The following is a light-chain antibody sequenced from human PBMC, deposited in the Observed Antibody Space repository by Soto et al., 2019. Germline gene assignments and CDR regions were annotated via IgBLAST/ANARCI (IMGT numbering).Light chain of an antibody. V-gene: IGKV3-20*01. CDR3: QQYGSSPST. CDR1: QSVSSSY. J-gene: IGKJ5*01. CDR2: GAS. Sequence: EIVLTQSPVPLSLSPGERATLSGRSSQSVSSSYLAWYQQKHGQAPRLIIYGASSRATGIPDRFSGSGSGTDFTLTIIRLEPEDFAVYYCQQYGSSPSTFGQGTRLEIK.